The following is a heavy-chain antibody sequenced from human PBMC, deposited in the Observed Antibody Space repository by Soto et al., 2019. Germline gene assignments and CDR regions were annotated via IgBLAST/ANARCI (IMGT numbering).Heavy chain of an antibody. Sequence: GSSVKVSCEASGYTFNIYAIHWVRQAPGRRPEWMGWMNAGNGNTEYSPKFHGRVTMTRDRYARAAYMELSGLTSEDTAVYYCARDCPHGGCDTGRQAFEIWG. D-gene: IGHD2-8*01. V-gene: IGHV1-3*01. CDR1: GYTFNIYA. CDR2: MNAGNGNT. CDR3: ARDCPHGGCDTGRQAFEI. J-gene: IGHJ3*02.